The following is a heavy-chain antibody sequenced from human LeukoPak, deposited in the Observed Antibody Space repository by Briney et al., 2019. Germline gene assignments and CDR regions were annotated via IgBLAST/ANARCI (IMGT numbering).Heavy chain of an antibody. Sequence: GGSLRLSCAASGFTFSSYWMSWVRQAPGKGLEWVAVISYDGSNKYYADSVKGRFTISRDNSKNTLYLQMNSLRAEDTAVYYCARDKVRVSSSWYYFDYWGQGTLVTVSS. CDR3: ARDKVRVSSSWYYFDY. CDR2: ISYDGSNK. D-gene: IGHD6-13*01. V-gene: IGHV3-30-3*01. J-gene: IGHJ4*02. CDR1: GFTFSSYW.